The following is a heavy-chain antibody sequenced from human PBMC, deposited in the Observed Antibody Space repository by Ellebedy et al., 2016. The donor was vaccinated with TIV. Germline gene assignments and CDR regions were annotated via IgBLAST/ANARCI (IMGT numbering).Heavy chain of an antibody. J-gene: IGHJ4*02. Sequence: GESLKISCTASGFIFRNYGMHWVRRAPGKGLEWLAVIAHDGSITYYRESVKGRFTLSRDNSKNTMYLQVNSLRPEDTAVYYCATFDYWGQGTLDTVSS. CDR2: IAHDGSIT. CDR1: GFIFRNYG. V-gene: IGHV3-30*03. CDR3: ATFDY.